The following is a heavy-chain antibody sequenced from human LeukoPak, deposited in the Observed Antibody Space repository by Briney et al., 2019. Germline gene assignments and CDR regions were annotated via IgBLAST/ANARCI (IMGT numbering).Heavy chain of an antibody. V-gene: IGHV3-7*05. Sequence: PGGSLRLSCAASGFTFTNYWMAWVRQAPGKGLEWVANIHQDGSEKFYVDSVKGRFTISRDNDKNSLYLQMDSLRAEDSAVYYCASSNWDYYNYWGQGTLVTVSS. D-gene: IGHD7-27*01. J-gene: IGHJ4*02. CDR2: IHQDGSEK. CDR1: GFTFTNYW. CDR3: ASSNWDYYNY.